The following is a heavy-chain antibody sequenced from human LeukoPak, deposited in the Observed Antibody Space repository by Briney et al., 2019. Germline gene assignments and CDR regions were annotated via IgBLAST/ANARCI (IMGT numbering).Heavy chain of an antibody. CDR2: FHPEGGET. J-gene: IGHJ6*03. CDR1: GYTLTELS. Sequence: ASVKVSCKVSGYTLTELSINWVRQPPGEGLEWMGGFHPEGGETIHAQKFQGRVTMTADTSTDTAYMELSSLTSDDTAVYHCMSAFYMDVWGEGTTVTVSS. D-gene: IGHD5/OR15-5a*01. V-gene: IGHV1-24*01. CDR3: MSAFYMDV.